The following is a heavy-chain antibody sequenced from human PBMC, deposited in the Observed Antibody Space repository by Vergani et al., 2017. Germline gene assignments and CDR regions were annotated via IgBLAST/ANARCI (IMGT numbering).Heavy chain of an antibody. CDR1: GGSLSGYF. CDR2: ITAIGSA. J-gene: IGHJ4*02. D-gene: IGHD3-10*01. Sequence: QVHLQQRGAGVLKPSETLAPTCGVIGGSLSGYFWSWIRQSPGRGLEWIGEITAIGSAKYSPSATSRVTISVDTSRGEFTLTVTSVTAADTGLYFCASRRPRXNLGSKSNAGTFDSWGQGTLVTVSS. V-gene: IGHV4-34*02. CDR3: ASRRPRXNLGSKSNAGTFDS.